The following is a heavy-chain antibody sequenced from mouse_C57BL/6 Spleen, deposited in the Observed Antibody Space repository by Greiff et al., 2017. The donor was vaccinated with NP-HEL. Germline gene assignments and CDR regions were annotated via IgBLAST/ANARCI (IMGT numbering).Heavy chain of an antibody. CDR3: ARRDYDGYFDY. D-gene: IGHD2-4*01. CDR1: GYTFTSYW. V-gene: IGHV1-69*01. CDR2: IDPSDSYT. J-gene: IGHJ2*01. Sequence: VQLQESGAELVMPGASVKLSCKASGYTFTSYWMHWVKQRPGQGLEWIGEIDPSDSYTNYNQKFKGKSTLTVDKSSSTAYMQLSSLTSEDSAVYYCARRDYDGYFDYWGQGTTLTVSS.